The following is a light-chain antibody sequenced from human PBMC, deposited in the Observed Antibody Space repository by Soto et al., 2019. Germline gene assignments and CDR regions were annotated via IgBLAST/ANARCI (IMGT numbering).Light chain of an antibody. Sequence: DIQMTQSPSTLSGSVGDRITITCRASQTISSWLAWYQQKPGKAPKLLIYKASTLKSGVPSRFSGSGSGTEFTLTISNLQPDDFATYHCQQHKSYSNFGQGTKVDIK. V-gene: IGKV1-5*03. CDR1: QTISSW. J-gene: IGKJ2*01. CDR2: KAS. CDR3: QQHKSYSN.